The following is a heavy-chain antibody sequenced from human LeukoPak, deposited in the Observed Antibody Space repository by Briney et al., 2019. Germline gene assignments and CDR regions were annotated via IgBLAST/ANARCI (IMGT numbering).Heavy chain of an antibody. D-gene: IGHD4-17*01. J-gene: IGHJ4*02. V-gene: IGHV1-69*05. CDR1: GGTFSSYA. Sequence: ASVKVSCKASGGTFSSYAISWVRQAPGQGLEWMGRIIPIFGTANYAQKLQGRVTITTDESTSTAYMELSSLRSEDTAVYYCAREPRIPTTVTTGYFDYWGQGTLVTVSS. CDR3: AREPRIPTTVTTGYFDY. CDR2: IIPIFGTA.